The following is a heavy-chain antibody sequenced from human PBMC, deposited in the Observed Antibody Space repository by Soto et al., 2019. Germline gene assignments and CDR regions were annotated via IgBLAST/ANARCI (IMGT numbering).Heavy chain of an antibody. J-gene: IGHJ4*02. CDR1: GFTFSSYA. CDR3: AKRSSSSTLYY. Sequence: EVQLLESGGGLVQPGESLRLSCAASGFTFSSYAMSWVRQAPGKGLEWVSVISGSDDSTYYADSVQGRFTISRDNSKNTRYLQMNSLRAEDTAVYYCAKRSSSSTLYYWGQGTLVTVSS. V-gene: IGHV3-23*01. D-gene: IGHD6-6*01. CDR2: ISGSDDST.